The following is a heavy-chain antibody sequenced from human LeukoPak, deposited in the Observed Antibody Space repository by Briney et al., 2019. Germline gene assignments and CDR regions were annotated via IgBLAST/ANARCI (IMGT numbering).Heavy chain of an antibody. CDR3: ASVHIRQSYYYYYGMDV. J-gene: IGHJ6*02. V-gene: IGHV3-23*01. CDR2: ISGSGGST. D-gene: IGHD2-21*01. Sequence: GGSLKLSCAASGFTFSSYAMSWVRQAPGKGLEWVSAISGSGGSTYYADSVKGRLTISRDNSKNTLYLQMNSLRAEDTAVYYCASVHIRQSYYYYYGMDVWGQGTTVTVSS. CDR1: GFTFSSYA.